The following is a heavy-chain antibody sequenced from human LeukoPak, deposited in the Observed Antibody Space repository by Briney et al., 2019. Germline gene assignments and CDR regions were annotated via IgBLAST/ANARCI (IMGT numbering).Heavy chain of an antibody. Sequence: PGGSLRLSCAASGFTFSSYSMNWVRQAPGKGLEWVSSISSSSSYIYYADSVKGRFAISRDNSKNTLYLQMNSLRAEDTAVYYCASGNYYDSSGYYFFPPFDYWGQGTLVTVSS. D-gene: IGHD3-22*01. CDR2: ISSSSSYI. V-gene: IGHV3-21*01. CDR1: GFTFSSYS. J-gene: IGHJ4*02. CDR3: ASGNYYDSSGYYFFPPFDY.